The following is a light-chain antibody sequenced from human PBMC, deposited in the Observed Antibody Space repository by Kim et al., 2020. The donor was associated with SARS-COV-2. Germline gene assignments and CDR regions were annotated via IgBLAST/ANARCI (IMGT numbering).Light chain of an antibody. CDR3: QQYHTYPYT. CDR1: QSISSW. Sequence: DIQMTQSPSTLSASVGDRVTITCRASQSISSWLAWYQQKPGKAPNLLIYKTSSLESGVPSRFSGSGSGTEFALTISSLQPDDFATYYCQQYHTYPYTFGQGTKVDIK. CDR2: KTS. J-gene: IGKJ2*01. V-gene: IGKV1-5*03.